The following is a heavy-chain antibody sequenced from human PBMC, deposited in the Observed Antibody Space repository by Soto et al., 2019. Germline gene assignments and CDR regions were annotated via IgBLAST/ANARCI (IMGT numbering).Heavy chain of an antibody. CDR2: ISYDGSNK. Sequence: GGSLRLACAASGFTFSSYAMHWVRQAPGKGLEWVAVISYDGSNKYYADSVKGRFTISRDNSKNTLYLQMNSLRAEDTAVYYCARVDRREYFQHWGQATLVTVSS. J-gene: IGHJ1*01. CDR1: GFTFSSYA. CDR3: ARVDRREYFQH. D-gene: IGHD3-9*01. V-gene: IGHV3-30-3*01.